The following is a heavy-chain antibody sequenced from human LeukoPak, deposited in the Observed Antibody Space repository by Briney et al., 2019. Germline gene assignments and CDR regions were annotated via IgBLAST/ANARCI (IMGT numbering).Heavy chain of an antibody. V-gene: IGHV3-23*01. CDR1: GFTFSSYA. CDR3: AKDMGRWFGELTYFDY. D-gene: IGHD3-10*01. J-gene: IGHJ4*02. Sequence: PGGPLRLSCAASGFTFSSYAMSWVRQAPGKGLEWVSAISGSGGSTYYADSVKGRFTISRDNSKNTLYLQMNSLRAEDTAVYYCAKDMGRWFGELTYFDYWGQGTMVTVSS. CDR2: ISGSGGST.